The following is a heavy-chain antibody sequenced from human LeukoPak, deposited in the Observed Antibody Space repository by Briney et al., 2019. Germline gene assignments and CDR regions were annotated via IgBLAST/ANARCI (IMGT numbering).Heavy chain of an antibody. D-gene: IGHD3-10*01. CDR3: AKDGYYGSGY. V-gene: IGHV3-30*18. J-gene: IGHJ4*02. CDR2: ISYDGSNK. Sequence: AGGSLRLSCAASGFTFSSYGMHWVRQAPGKGLEWVAVISYDGSNKYYADSVKGRFTISRDNSKNTLYLQMNSLRAEDTAVYYCAKDGYYGSGYRGQGTLVTVSS. CDR1: GFTFSSYG.